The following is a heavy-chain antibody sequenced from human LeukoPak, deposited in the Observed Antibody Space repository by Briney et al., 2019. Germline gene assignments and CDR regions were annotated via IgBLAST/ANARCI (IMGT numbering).Heavy chain of an antibody. J-gene: IGHJ5*02. CDR1: GFTFSSYW. V-gene: IGHV3-7*01. CDR3: ATHGQARRYSSGWYKWFDP. CDR2: IKQDGSEK. D-gene: IGHD6-19*01. Sequence: PGGSLRLSCAASGFTFSSYWMSWVRQAPGKGLEWVANIKQDGSEKYYVDSVKGRFTISRDNAKNSLYLQMNSLRAEDTAVYYCATHGQARRYSSGWYKWFDPWGQGTLVTVSS.